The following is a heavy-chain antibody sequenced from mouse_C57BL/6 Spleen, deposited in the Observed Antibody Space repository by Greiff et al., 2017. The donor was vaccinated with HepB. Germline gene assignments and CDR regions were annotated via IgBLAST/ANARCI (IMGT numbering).Heavy chain of an antibody. J-gene: IGHJ1*03. CDR1: GYTFTDYN. Sequence: VQLQQSGPELVKPGASVKMSCKASGYTFTDYNMHWVKQSHGKSLEWIGYINPNNGGTSYNQKFEGKATLTVNKSSSTAYMELRSLTSEDSAVYYCARITTVVATRHFDVWGTGTTVTVSS. V-gene: IGHV1-22*01. CDR2: INPNNGGT. CDR3: ARITTVVATRHFDV. D-gene: IGHD1-1*01.